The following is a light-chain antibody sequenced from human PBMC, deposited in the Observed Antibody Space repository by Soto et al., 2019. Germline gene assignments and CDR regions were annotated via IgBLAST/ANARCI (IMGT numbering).Light chain of an antibody. Sequence: QAVVTQEPSFSVFPGGTVTLTCGLTSGSVSTNHFPSWYQQTPGQPPRTLIYTTSTRSSGVPDRFSGSILGNKAALTITGAQADDESDYYCMLSLGAGMFVFGGGTKVTVL. CDR2: TTS. J-gene: IGLJ1*01. CDR3: MLSLGAGMFV. V-gene: IGLV8-61*01. CDR1: SGSVSTNHF.